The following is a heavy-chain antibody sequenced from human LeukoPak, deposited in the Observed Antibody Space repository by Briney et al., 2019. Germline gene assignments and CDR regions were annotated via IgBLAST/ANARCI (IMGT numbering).Heavy chain of an antibody. J-gene: IGHJ1*01. Sequence: GGSLRLSCAGSRFTFSDFGMHWVRQAPGKGLEWVSVIYSGGSTYYADSVKGRFTISRDNSKNTLYLQMNSLRAEDTAVYYCARDRPIAAAGVQHWGQGTLVTVSS. V-gene: IGHV3-66*01. CDR2: IYSGGST. D-gene: IGHD6-13*01. CDR1: RFTFSDFG. CDR3: ARDRPIAAAGVQH.